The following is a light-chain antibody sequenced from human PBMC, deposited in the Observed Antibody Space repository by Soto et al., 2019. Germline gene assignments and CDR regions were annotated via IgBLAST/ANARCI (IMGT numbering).Light chain of an antibody. CDR1: QSVGSNY. Sequence: EIVLTQSPGTLSLSPGERATLYCRASQSVGSNYLALYQQKPGQAPRVLIYGSSSRATGIPDRFSGSGSGAAVALTISRLEPEDFAVYYCQQYTTSPFTFGPGTKVDIK. V-gene: IGKV3-20*01. J-gene: IGKJ3*01. CDR3: QQYTTSPFT. CDR2: GSS.